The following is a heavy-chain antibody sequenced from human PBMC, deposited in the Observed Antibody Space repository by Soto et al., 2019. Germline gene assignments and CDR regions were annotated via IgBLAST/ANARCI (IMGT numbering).Heavy chain of an antibody. J-gene: IGHJ5*02. CDR2: IYHSGST. CDR1: GGSISSSNW. D-gene: IGHD6-13*01. Sequence: PSETMSLTCAVSGGSISSSNWWSSVRQPPGKGLEWIGEIYHSGSTNYNPSLKSRVTISVDKPKNQFSLKLSSVTAADTAVYYCARVKGGQQLVLGWLDPWGQGTLVTVSS. CDR3: ARVKGGQQLVLGWLDP. V-gene: IGHV4-4*02.